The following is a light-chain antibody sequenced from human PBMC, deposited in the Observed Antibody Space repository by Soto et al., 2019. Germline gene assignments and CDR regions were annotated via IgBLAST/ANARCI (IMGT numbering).Light chain of an antibody. CDR3: SSYTSSRTLDV. CDR2: DVS. V-gene: IGLV2-14*01. J-gene: IGLJ1*01. CDR1: SSDVGGYNY. Sequence: QSVLTQPASVSGSPGQSITISCTGTSSDVGGYNYVSWYQQHPGKAPKLMIYDVSIRPSGVSNRFSGSKSGNTASLTISGLQAEDEADYYCSSYTSSRTLDVFGTGTKVTVL.